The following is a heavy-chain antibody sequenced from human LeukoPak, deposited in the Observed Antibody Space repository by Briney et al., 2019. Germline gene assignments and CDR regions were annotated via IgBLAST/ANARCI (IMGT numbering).Heavy chain of an antibody. D-gene: IGHD3-10*01. V-gene: IGHV4-34*01. J-gene: IGHJ4*01. CDR2: INHSGGT. CDR1: GGSFSGYS. Sequence: SSETLSLTCAVYGGSFSGYSWNWIRQPPVKGLEWIGEINHSGGTNYNPSLKSRVTISVDTSKKQFSLKLSSVTAADTAVYYCARGVDYYGVWGQEPWSPSPQ. CDR3: ARGVDYYGV.